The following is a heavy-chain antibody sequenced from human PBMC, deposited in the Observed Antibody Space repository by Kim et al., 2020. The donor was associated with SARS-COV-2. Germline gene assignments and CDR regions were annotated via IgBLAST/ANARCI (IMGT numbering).Heavy chain of an antibody. J-gene: IGHJ6*03. Sequence: ASVKVSCKASGYTFTSYDINWVRQATGQGLEWMGWMNPNSGNTGYAQKFQGRVTMTRNTSISTAYMELSSLRSEDTAVYYCARGCRAAAGPVYYYYYMDVWGKGTTVTVSS. V-gene: IGHV1-8*01. D-gene: IGHD6-13*01. CDR3: ARGCRAAAGPVYYYYYMDV. CDR1: GYTFTSYD. CDR2: MNPNSGNT.